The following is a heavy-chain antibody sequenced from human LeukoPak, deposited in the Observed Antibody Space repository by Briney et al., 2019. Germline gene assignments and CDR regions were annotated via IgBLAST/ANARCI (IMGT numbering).Heavy chain of an antibody. CDR1: GFTVSNKY. V-gene: IGHV3-53*01. D-gene: IGHD3-22*01. CDR3: ARGLFLSGYLDAFDI. CDR2: IYSDGRT. Sequence: GTSLRLSCAASGFTVSNKYMTWVRQAPGKGLEWVSLIYSDGRTYYADSVKGRCTISRDGSKNTLYLQMNSLRVEDTAVYYCARGLFLSGYLDAFDIWGQGTVVTVSS. J-gene: IGHJ3*02.